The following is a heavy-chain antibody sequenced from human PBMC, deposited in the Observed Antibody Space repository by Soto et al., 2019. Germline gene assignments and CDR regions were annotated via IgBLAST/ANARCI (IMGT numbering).Heavy chain of an antibody. V-gene: IGHV4-30-2*01. D-gene: IGHD3-22*01. CDR1: GDSISSGGYS. Sequence: QLQLQESGSGLVKPSQTLSLTCDVSGDSISSGGYSWNWIQQPPGKGLEWIGYIYHSGGTDYNPSLKSRVTITVDSSNNKFSLKLNSVTAADTAVYYCARDSRSGYYLEYWGQGTLVTVSS. CDR3: ARDSRSGYYLEY. CDR2: IYHSGGT. J-gene: IGHJ4*02.